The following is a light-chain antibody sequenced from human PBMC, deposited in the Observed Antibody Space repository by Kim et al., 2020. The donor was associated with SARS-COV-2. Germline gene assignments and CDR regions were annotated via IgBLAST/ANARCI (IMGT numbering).Light chain of an antibody. CDR1: SSDVGDYNY. CDR3: SSYTSSSVV. J-gene: IGLJ2*01. Sequence: PGQSITISCTGTSSDVGDYNYVSWYQQHPGKAPKLMIYDVSKRPSGVSNRFSGSKSGNTASLTISGLQAEDEADYYCSSYTSSSVVFGGGTKLTVL. CDR2: DVS. V-gene: IGLV2-14*04.